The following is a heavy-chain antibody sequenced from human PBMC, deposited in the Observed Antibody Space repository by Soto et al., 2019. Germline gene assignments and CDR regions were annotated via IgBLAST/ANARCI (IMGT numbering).Heavy chain of an antibody. J-gene: IGHJ4*02. CDR3: GRGGSWSSDY. D-gene: IGHD6-13*01. V-gene: IGHV3-33*01. CDR1: GFTFSNYG. CDR2: IWSDGSKK. Sequence: QVQLVESGGGVVQPGGSLRLSCVASGFTFSNYGMHWVRQAPGKGLEWVAVIWSDGSKKYYADSVKGRFTVSRDTAKNTLYLQMDSLRVEDTAVYYCGRGGSWSSDYWGQGTLVTVSS.